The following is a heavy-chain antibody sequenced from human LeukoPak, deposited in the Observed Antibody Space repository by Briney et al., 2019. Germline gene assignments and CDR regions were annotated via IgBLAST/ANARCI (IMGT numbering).Heavy chain of an antibody. D-gene: IGHD6-13*01. CDR3: AREGGRAAPGRFDY. CDR2: IQNDGSDK. J-gene: IGHJ4*02. V-gene: IGHV3-30*02. Sequence: GGSLRLSCAASGINFRSSGMHWVRQAPGKGLEWVTFIQNDGSDKSYTASVQGRFTISRDNSKNTVYLHMNSLRADDTALYYCAREGGRAAPGRFDYWGQGTLVTVSS. CDR1: GINFRSSG.